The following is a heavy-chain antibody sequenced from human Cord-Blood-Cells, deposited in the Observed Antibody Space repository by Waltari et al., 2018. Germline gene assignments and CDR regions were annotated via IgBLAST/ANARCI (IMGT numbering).Heavy chain of an antibody. CDR3: ARDRGNGWNDVDY. CDR2: IIPILGIA. J-gene: IGHJ4*02. CDR1: GGTFSSYA. D-gene: IGHD1-1*01. V-gene: IGHV1-69*09. Sequence: QVQLVQSGAEVKKPGSSVKVSCKAYGGTFSSYAISLVRQAPGHGLEWMGRIIPILGIANYAQKVQGRVTITADKSTSTAYMELSSLRSEDTAVYYCARDRGNGWNDVDYWGQGTLVTFSS.